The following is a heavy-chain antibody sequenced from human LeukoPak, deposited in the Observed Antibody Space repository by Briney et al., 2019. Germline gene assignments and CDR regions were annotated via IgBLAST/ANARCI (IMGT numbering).Heavy chain of an antibody. Sequence: ASVKVSCKASGYTFTSYDINWVRQATGQGLEWMGWMNPNSGNTGYAQKFQGRVTMTRNTSTSTAYMELSSLRSEDTAVYYCARGTYYDFWSGYSDAFDIWGQGTMVTVSS. V-gene: IGHV1-8*01. CDR3: ARGTYYDFWSGYSDAFDI. J-gene: IGHJ3*02. CDR2: MNPNSGNT. D-gene: IGHD3-3*01. CDR1: GYTFTSYD.